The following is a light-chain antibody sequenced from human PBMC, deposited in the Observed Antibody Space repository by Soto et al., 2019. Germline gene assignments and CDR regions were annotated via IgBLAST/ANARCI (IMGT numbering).Light chain of an antibody. CDR3: MQALQTPKT. CDR1: QSLLHSDGYNY. J-gene: IGKJ1*01. CDR2: LGS. Sequence: DNVMTQSPLSLPVTPGEPASISCRSSQSLLHSDGYNYLDWYLQKPGQSPQLLIYLGSNRASGVPDRFSRSGSGTDFTLRISRVEAEDVGIYYCMQALQTPKTFGQGTKVEIK. V-gene: IGKV2-28*01.